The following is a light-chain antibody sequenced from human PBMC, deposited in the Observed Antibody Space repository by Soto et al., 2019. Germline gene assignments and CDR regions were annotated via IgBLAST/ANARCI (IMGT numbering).Light chain of an antibody. V-gene: IGLV1-47*01. CDR2: RNN. CDR1: SSNIGSNY. J-gene: IGLJ2*01. Sequence: QSVLTQPTSASGTPGQRVTISCSGSSSNIGSNYVYWYQQLPGTAPKLLIYRNNQRPSGVPDRYSASKSGTSASLAISGLRSEDEADYYCAAWDDSLSGVVFGGGTKVTVL. CDR3: AAWDDSLSGVV.